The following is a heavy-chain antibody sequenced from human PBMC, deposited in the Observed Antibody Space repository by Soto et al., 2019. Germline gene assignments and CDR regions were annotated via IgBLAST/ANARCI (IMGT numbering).Heavy chain of an antibody. D-gene: IGHD3-3*01. Sequence: GPVKVSCKASGYTFTSYAMHWVRQAPGQRLEWMGWINAGNGNTKYSQKFQGRVTITRDTSASTAYMELSSLRSEDTAVYYCARSIFGVVAPSEYFQHWGQGTQVTVSS. CDR2: INAGNGNT. V-gene: IGHV1-3*01. CDR3: ARSIFGVVAPSEYFQH. J-gene: IGHJ1*01. CDR1: GYTFTSYA.